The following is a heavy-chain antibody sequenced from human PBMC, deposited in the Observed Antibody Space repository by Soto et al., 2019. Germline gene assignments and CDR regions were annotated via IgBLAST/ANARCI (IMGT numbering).Heavy chain of an antibody. J-gene: IGHJ6*02. CDR3: AHVLVVVANYGMDV. CDR2: IYWDDDK. D-gene: IGHD2-15*01. Sequence: QITLKESGPTLVKPTQTLTLTCTFSGFSLSTSGVGVGWIRQPPGKALEWLALIYWDDDKRYSPSLTSRLTTXKXTLXHQVVLTMTNMDPVDTATYYCAHVLVVVANYGMDVWGQGTTVTVSS. CDR1: GFSLSTSGVG. V-gene: IGHV2-5*02.